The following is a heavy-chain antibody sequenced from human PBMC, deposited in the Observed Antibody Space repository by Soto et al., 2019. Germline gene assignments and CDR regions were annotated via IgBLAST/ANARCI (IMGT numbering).Heavy chain of an antibody. CDR1: GFIFRNAW. CDR2: IKSKSSGGTT. D-gene: IGHD4-4*01. Sequence: LVESGGGLVKTGGSIRLSCAASGFIFRNAWMSWVGQAPGKGLEWVGRIKSKSSGGTTDYAAPVEGRVDITRDDSKSILYLQITSLTIEDTAVYFCNSETGWRQSPLDSWGQGALVTVYS. CDR3: NSETGWRQSPLDS. J-gene: IGHJ5*01. V-gene: IGHV3-15*01.